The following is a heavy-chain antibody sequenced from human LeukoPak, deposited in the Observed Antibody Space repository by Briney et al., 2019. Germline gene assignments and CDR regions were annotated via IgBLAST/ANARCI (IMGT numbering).Heavy chain of an antibody. J-gene: IGHJ4*02. V-gene: IGHV1-2*02. CDR2: INPNSGGT. CDR1: GYTFTGYY. CDR3: ARGGGYCSSTSCHLQDY. D-gene: IGHD2-2*01. Sequence: ASVKVSCKASGYTFTGYYMHWVRQAPGQGLEWMGWINPNSGGTNYAQKFQGRVTMTRDTSINTAYMELSRLRSDDTAVYYCARGGGYCSSTSCHLQDYWGQGTLVTVSS.